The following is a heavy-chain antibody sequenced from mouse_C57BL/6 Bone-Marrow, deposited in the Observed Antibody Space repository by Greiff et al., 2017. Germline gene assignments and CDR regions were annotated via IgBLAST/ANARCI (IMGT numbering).Heavy chain of an antibody. V-gene: IGHV7-1*01. CDR3: ARDEVLYGSSFSFAY. D-gene: IGHD1-1*01. CDR1: GFTFSDFY. Sequence: EVNVVESGGGLVQSGRSLRLSCATSGFTFSDFYMEWVRQAPGKGLEWIAASRNTANDYTTEYSASVKGRFIVSRDTSQSILYLQMNALRAEATAIYYCARDEVLYGSSFSFAYWGQGTLVNGSA. J-gene: IGHJ3*01. CDR2: SRNTANDYTT.